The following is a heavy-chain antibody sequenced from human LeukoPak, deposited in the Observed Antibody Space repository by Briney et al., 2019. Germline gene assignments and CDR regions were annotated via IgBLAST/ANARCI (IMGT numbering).Heavy chain of an antibody. CDR3: ARDKAQDSVYYGMDV. D-gene: IGHD6-6*01. J-gene: IGHJ6*02. CDR2: ISSSSNNI. Sequence: GGSLRLSCVASGFTFGKYWMSWIRQAPGKGLEWVSYISSSSNNIHYANSVRGRFTISRDNAKNSVYLQMNSLRAEDTAVYYCARDKAQDSVYYGMDVWGQGTTVTVSS. CDR1: GFTFGKYW. V-gene: IGHV3-11*04.